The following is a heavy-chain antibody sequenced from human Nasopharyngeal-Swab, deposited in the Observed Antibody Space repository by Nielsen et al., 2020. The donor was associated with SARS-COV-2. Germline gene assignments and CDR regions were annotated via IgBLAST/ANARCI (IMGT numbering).Heavy chain of an antibody. Sequence: GGSLRLSCAASGFTFSSHCMHWVRQAPGKGLEWVAVISYDGSNKYYADSVKGRFTISRDNSKNTLYLQMNSLRAEDAAVYYCARVDYDYVWGSYYYYYGMDVWGQGTTVTVSS. J-gene: IGHJ6*02. CDR2: ISYDGSNK. V-gene: IGHV3-30*03. CDR1: GFTFSSHC. CDR3: ARVDYDYVWGSYYYYYGMDV. D-gene: IGHD3-16*01.